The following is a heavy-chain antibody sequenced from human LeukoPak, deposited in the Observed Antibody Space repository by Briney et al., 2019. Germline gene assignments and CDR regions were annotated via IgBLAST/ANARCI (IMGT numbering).Heavy chain of an antibody. Sequence: GSLRLSCAASGFTFSSYAMHWVRQAPGKGLEWVAFIRYDGSNKCYADSVKGRFTISRDNSKNTLYLQMNSLRAEDTAVYYCAKGGSLTSNYWGQGTLVTVSS. CDR1: GFTFSSYA. CDR2: IRYDGSNK. J-gene: IGHJ4*02. CDR3: AKGGSLTSNY. V-gene: IGHV3-30*02. D-gene: IGHD1-26*01.